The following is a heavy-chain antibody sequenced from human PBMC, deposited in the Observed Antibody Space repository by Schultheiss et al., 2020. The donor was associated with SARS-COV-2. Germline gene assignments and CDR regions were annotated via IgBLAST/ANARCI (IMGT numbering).Heavy chain of an antibody. CDR2: VSQTGDST. CDR3: AKVVPGYSPGTPVDY. J-gene: IGHJ4*02. CDR1: GFPFSLYT. Sequence: GGSLRLSCAASGFPFSLYTMAWVRQTPERGLEWVSGVSQTGDSTYYADSVKGRFTISRDNSKNTLYLQMNSLRAEDTALYYCAKVVPGYSPGTPVDYWGQGTLVTVSS. V-gene: IGHV3-23*01. D-gene: IGHD5-18*01.